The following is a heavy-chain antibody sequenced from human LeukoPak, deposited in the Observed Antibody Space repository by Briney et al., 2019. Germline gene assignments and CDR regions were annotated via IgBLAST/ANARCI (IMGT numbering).Heavy chain of an antibody. V-gene: IGHV1-2*02. Sequence: GASVKVSCKASGYTFTGYYMHWVRQAPGQGLEWMGWINPNSGGTNYAQKFQGRVTMTRDTSISTAYMELSRLRSDDTAVYYCARDRYSGYDWGVTYNWFDPWGQGTLVTVSS. CDR1: GYTFTGYY. D-gene: IGHD5-12*01. J-gene: IGHJ5*02. CDR3: ARDRYSGYDWGVTYNWFDP. CDR2: INPNSGGT.